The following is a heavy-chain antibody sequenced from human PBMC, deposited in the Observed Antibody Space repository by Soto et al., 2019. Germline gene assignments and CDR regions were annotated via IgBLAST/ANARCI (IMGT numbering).Heavy chain of an antibody. Sequence: ASETLSLTCTVSGGSISSSSYYWGWIRQPPGKGLEWIGSIYYSGSTYYNPSLKSRVTISVDTSKNQFSLKLSSVTAADTAVYYCARHPPKSYYSSSWFFDYWGQGTLVTVSS. D-gene: IGHD6-13*01. CDR1: GGSISSSSYY. V-gene: IGHV4-39*01. CDR2: IYYSGST. CDR3: ARHPPKSYYSSSWFFDY. J-gene: IGHJ4*02.